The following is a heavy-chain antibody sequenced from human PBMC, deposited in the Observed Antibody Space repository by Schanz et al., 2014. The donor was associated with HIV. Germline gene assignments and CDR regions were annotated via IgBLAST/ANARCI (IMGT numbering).Heavy chain of an antibody. Sequence: QVQLVQSGAEVKKPEASVKVSCKASGYTFTSYGISWVRQAPGQGLEWMGWINPNSGGTNYAQKFQGRVTMTRDTSISTAYMELSRLRSDDTAVYYCTRDRTAMVTYYYYYGMDVWGPGTTVTVSS. D-gene: IGHD5-18*01. V-gene: IGHV1-2*02. CDR3: TRDRTAMVTYYYYYGMDV. CDR2: INPNSGGT. CDR1: GYTFTSYG. J-gene: IGHJ6*02.